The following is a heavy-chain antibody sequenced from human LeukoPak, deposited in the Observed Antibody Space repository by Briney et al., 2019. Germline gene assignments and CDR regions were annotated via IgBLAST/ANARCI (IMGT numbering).Heavy chain of an antibody. CDR1: GYSISSGYY. CDR2: IYHSGST. J-gene: IGHJ4*02. V-gene: IGHV4-38-2*01. D-gene: IGHD3-16*02. CDR3: ARWDYDYVWGSYRFDY. Sequence: PSETLSLTCAVSGYSISSGYYWGWIRPPPGKGLEWIGSIYHSGSTYYNPSLKSRVTISVDTSKNQFSLKLSSVTAADTAVYYCARWDYDYVWGSYRFDYWGQGTLVTVSS.